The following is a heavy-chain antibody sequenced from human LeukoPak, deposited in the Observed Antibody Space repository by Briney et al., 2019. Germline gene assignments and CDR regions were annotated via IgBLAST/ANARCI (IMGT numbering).Heavy chain of an antibody. V-gene: IGHV3-9*03. CDR2: ISWNSGSI. CDR3: ASGLGGVATTYFDY. Sequence: RAGGSLRLSCAASGFTFDDYAMHWVRQAPGKGLEWVSGISWNSGSIGYADSVKGRFTISRDNAKNSLYLQMNSLRAEDMALYYCASGLGGVATTYFDYWGQGTLVTVSS. D-gene: IGHD5-24*01. CDR1: GFTFDDYA. J-gene: IGHJ4*02.